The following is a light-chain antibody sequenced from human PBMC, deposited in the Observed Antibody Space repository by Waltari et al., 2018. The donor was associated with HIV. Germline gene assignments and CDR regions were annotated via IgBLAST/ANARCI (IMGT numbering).Light chain of an antibody. CDR3: QSTGSSGSYLVL. Sequence: SYELTQPPSVSVSPGQTATITCSGAACPTTYGYSYQQKQGQAPGMVIYKESERPSGSPERFSGSRSGTTVTLTISGVQAEDEADYYCQSTGSSGSYLVLVGGGTKLTVL. CDR2: KES. J-gene: IGLJ2*01. CDR1: ACPTTY. V-gene: IGLV3-25*03.